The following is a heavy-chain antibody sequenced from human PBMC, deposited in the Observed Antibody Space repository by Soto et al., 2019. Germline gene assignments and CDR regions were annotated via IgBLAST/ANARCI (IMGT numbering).Heavy chain of an antibody. D-gene: IGHD6-19*01. Sequence: EVQLLESGGGLVQPGGSLRLSCEASGFTFSSYAMSWVRQAPGKGLEWVSAISGSGGSTYYADSVKGRFTISRDNSKNTLYLQMNSLRDEDTAVYYCAKYRKWLDYYFDYWGQGTLVTVSS. J-gene: IGHJ4*02. V-gene: IGHV3-23*01. CDR1: GFTFSSYA. CDR2: ISGSGGST. CDR3: AKYRKWLDYYFDY.